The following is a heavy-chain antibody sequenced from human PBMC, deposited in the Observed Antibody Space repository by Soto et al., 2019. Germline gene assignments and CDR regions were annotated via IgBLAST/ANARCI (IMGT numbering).Heavy chain of an antibody. V-gene: IGHV1-69*13. CDR2: IIPIFGTA. CDR3: ARGEAGVGATQYYYYGMDV. J-gene: IGHJ6*02. Sequence: GASVKVSCKASGGTFSSYAISWERQAPGQGLEWMGGIIPIFGTANYAQKFQGRVTITADESTSTAYMELSSLRSEDTAVYYCARGEAGVGATQYYYYGMDVWGQGTTVTVS. D-gene: IGHD1-26*01. CDR1: GGTFSSYA.